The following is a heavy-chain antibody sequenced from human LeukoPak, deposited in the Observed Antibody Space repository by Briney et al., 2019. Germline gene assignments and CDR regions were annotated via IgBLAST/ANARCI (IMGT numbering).Heavy chain of an antibody. CDR2: IIPIFGTA. J-gene: IGHJ4*02. CDR1: GGTFSSYA. V-gene: IGHV1-69*13. Sequence: GASVKVSCKASGGTFSSYAISWVRQAPGQGLEWMGGIIPIFGTANYAQKFQGRVTITADESTSTAYMELSSPRSEDTAVYYCARLGFGELLSPIDYWGQGTLVTVSS. D-gene: IGHD3-10*01. CDR3: ARLGFGELLSPIDY.